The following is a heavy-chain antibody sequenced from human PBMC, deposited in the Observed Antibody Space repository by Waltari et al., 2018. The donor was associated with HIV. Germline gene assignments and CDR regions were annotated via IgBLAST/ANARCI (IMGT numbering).Heavy chain of an antibody. J-gene: IGHJ4*02. Sequence: QVQLVESGGGVVQPGRSLRLSCAASGFTFSSYAMHWVRQAPGKGLEWVAVISYDGSNKYYADSVKGRFTISRDNSKNTLYLQMNSRRAEDTAVYYCARGGGYSSSYYFDYWGQGTLVTVSS. CDR1: GFTFSSYA. CDR2: ISYDGSNK. D-gene: IGHD5-12*01. CDR3: ARGGGYSSSYYFDY. V-gene: IGHV3-30-3*01.